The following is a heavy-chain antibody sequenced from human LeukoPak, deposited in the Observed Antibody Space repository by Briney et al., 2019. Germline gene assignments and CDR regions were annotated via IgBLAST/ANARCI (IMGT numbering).Heavy chain of an antibody. CDR3: ARDPNYYGMDV. J-gene: IGHJ6*02. V-gene: IGHV1-3*01. CDR1: GYTFTSYY. CDR2: INAGNGNT. Sequence: ASVKVSCKAPGYTFTSYYMHWVRQAPGQGLEWMGWINAGNGNTKYSQKFQGRVTVTRDTSASTAYMELSSLRSEDTAVYYCARDPNYYGMDVWGQGTTVTVSS.